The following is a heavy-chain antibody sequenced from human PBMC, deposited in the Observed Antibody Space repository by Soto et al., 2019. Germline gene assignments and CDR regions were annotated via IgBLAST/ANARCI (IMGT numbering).Heavy chain of an antibody. J-gene: IGHJ3*02. Sequence: GGSLRLSCAASGFTFSSYAMSWVRQAPGKGREWVSAISGSGGSTYYADSVKGRFTISRDNSKNTLYLQMNSLRAEDTAVYYCAKDRASKVLRYFDWLPPDAFDIWGQGTMVTVSS. D-gene: IGHD3-9*01. CDR1: GFTFSSYA. V-gene: IGHV3-23*01. CDR3: AKDRASKVLRYFDWLPPDAFDI. CDR2: ISGSGGST.